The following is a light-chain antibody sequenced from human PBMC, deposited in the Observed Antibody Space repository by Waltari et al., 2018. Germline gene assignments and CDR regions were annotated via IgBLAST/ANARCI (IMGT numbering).Light chain of an antibody. CDR1: GSAAGASES. CDR3: SSQTLDGLVL. V-gene: IGLV2-14*03. J-gene: IGLJ2*01. Sequence: QSALTQPASVSGSPGQSITISCSGLGSAAGASESVSWHQHHPDTAPQVIIYDVPHRPSGFSDRFSASKSDNTASLTISRLQPEDEADYYCSSQTLDGLVLFGGGTRLTVL. CDR2: DVP.